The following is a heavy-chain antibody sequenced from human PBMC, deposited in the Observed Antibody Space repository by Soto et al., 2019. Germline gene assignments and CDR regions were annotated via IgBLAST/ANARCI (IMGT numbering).Heavy chain of an antibody. CDR3: ARDMSGGYSGYDFQY. CDR2: ISSSSSYI. V-gene: IGHV3-21*01. CDR1: GFTFSSYI. J-gene: IGHJ6*03. D-gene: IGHD5-12*01. Sequence: GSLRLSCAASGFTFSSYIMNCVRQAPWKGLEWFSSISSSSSYIYYADSVKGRFTISRDNAKNSLYLQMNSLRAEDTAVYYCARDMSGGYSGYDFQYWRKGNPVTV.